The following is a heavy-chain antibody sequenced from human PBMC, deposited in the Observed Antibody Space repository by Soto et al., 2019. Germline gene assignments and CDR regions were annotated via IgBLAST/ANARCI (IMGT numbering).Heavy chain of an antibody. D-gene: IGHD4-17*01. CDR1: GYTFTSYG. CDR2: ISAYNGNT. J-gene: IGHJ5*02. Sequence: ASVKVSCKASGYTFTSYGISWVRQAPGQGLEWMGWISAYNGNTNYAQKLQGRVTMTTDTSKNQFSLKLSSVTAADTAVYYCARENGDYNNWFDPWGQGTLVTVSS. CDR3: ARENGDYNNWFDP. V-gene: IGHV1-18*01.